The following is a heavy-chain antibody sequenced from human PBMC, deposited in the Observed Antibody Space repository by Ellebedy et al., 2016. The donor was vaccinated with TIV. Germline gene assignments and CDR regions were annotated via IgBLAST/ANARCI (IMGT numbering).Heavy chain of an antibody. V-gene: IGHV1-46*01. CDR3: ARADEGDPLDY. CDR2: IDPRGGRI. CDR1: GYSFGSYY. Sequence: AASVKVSCKASGYSFGSYYLHWVRQAPGQGLEWMGIIDPRGGRIDYAQKFKDRVIMSRDKSTNTVYMELNSLRSEDTAIYYCARADEGDPLDYWGQGTLVTVSS. J-gene: IGHJ4*02. D-gene: IGHD3-10*01.